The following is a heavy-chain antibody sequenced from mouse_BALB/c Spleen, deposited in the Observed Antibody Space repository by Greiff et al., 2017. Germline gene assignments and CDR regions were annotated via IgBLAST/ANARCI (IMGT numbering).Heavy chain of an antibody. Sequence: VKVVESGAELVRPGVSVKISCKGSGYTFTDYAMHWVKQSHAKSLEWIGVISTYYGDASYNQKFKGKATMTVDKSSSTAYMELARLTSEDSAIYYCARSSITTAPYAMYYWGQGTSVTVSS. D-gene: IGHD1-2*01. V-gene: IGHV1S137*01. CDR2: ISTYYGDA. CDR3: ARSSITTAPYAMYY. J-gene: IGHJ4*01. CDR1: GYTFTDYA.